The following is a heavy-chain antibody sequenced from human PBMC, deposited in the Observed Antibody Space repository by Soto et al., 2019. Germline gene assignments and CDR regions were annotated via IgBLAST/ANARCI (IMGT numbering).Heavy chain of an antibody. J-gene: IGHJ6*03. CDR1: GGSFSAYY. Sequence: SETLSLTCAVYGGSFSAYYWSWIRQPPGKGLEWIGEINHSGSTNYNPSLKSRVTISVDTSKNQFSLKLSSVTAADTAVYYCARVLGDYYGSGSYYNRPHYYYYYMDVWGKGTTVTVSS. CDR2: INHSGST. CDR3: ARVLGDYYGSGSYYNRPHYYYYYMDV. V-gene: IGHV4-34*01. D-gene: IGHD3-10*01.